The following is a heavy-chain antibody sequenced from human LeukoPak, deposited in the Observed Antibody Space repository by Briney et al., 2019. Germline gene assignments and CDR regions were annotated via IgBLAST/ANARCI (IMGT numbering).Heavy chain of an antibody. Sequence: PSETLSLTCTVSCYSISSGYYWGWIRQPPGKGLEWIGRIYHSGSTYYNPSLKSRLTISVDTSKNQFSLKLSSVTAADTAVYYCARGTNGVKWGQGTLVTVSS. D-gene: IGHD2-8*01. CDR2: IYHSGST. CDR3: ARGTNGVK. V-gene: IGHV4-38-2*02. CDR1: CYSISSGYY. J-gene: IGHJ4*02.